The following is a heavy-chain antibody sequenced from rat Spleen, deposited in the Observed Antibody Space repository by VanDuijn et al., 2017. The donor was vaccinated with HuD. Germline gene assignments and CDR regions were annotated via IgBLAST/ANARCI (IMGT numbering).Heavy chain of an antibody. Sequence: EVQLVESGGGLVQPGRSLKLSCAASGFTFSNYGMAWVRQAPTKGLEWVATISSAGSGTYYRDSVEGRFTISRDNAQNTLYLQMNSLRSEDTATYYCTRGGLYYFDYWGQGVMVTVSS. CDR3: TRGGLYYFDY. CDR1: GFTFSNYG. V-gene: IGHV5-29*01. J-gene: IGHJ2*01. CDR2: ISSAGSGT.